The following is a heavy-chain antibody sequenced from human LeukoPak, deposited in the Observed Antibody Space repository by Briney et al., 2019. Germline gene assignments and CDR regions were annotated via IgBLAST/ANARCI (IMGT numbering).Heavy chain of an antibody. J-gene: IGHJ3*02. D-gene: IGHD3-10*02. CDR1: GGSISGYY. Sequence: PSETLSLTCSVSGGSISGYYWSWIRQPARKGREWLGRVYTSGSTNYNPPLKSRVTLSMDTSKKQFSLTLSSVTDADTAVYYCARDGRQRITMYTGALDIWGQGTMVTVSS. V-gene: IGHV4-4*07. CDR2: VYTSGST. CDR3: ARDGRQRITMYTGALDI.